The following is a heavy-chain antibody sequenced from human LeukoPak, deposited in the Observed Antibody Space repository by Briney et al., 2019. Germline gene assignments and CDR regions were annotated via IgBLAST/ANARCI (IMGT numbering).Heavy chain of an antibody. CDR1: GFTFSNYW. D-gene: IGHD7-27*01. CDR2: IKEDGSEK. Sequence: GGSLRLSCAASGFTFSNYWMTRVRQAPGKGLEWVANIKEDGSEKYYVDSVKGRFTISRDNPKNSLYLQMNSLRAEDTAVYYCATAGDWGQGTLVTVSS. J-gene: IGHJ4*02. CDR3: ATAGD. V-gene: IGHV3-7*01.